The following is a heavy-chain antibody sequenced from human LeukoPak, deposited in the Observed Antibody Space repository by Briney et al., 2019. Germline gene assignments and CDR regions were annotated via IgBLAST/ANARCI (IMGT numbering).Heavy chain of an antibody. D-gene: IGHD5/OR15-5a*01. CDR3: ATSDTVSTYNWFDP. Sequence: SETLSLTCTVSGGSISSGGYYWSWIRQHPGKGLEWIGYIYYSGSTYYNPSLKSRVTISVDTSKNQFSLNLSSLTAADTAVYYCATSDTVSTYNWFDPWGQGTLVTVSS. V-gene: IGHV4-31*03. J-gene: IGHJ5*02. CDR2: IYYSGST. CDR1: GGSISSGGYY.